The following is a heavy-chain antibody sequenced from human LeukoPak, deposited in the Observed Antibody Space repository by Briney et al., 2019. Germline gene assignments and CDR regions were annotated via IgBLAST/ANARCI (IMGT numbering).Heavy chain of an antibody. J-gene: IGHJ6*03. CDR3: AREGSDTAMVQKNYYYYYYMDV. V-gene: IGHV4-61*02. CDR1: GGSISSGSYY. D-gene: IGHD5-18*01. Sequence: SQTLSLTCTVSGGSISSGSYYWSWIRQPAGKGLEWIGRIYTSGSTNYNPSLKSRVTISVDTSKNQFSLKLSSVTAADTAVYYCAREGSDTAMVQKNYYYYYYMDVWGKGTTVTVSS. CDR2: IYTSGST.